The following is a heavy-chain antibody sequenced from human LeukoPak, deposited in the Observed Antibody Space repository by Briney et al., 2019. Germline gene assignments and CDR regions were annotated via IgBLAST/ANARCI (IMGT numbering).Heavy chain of an antibody. CDR3: ARGAGYCSGGSCYALGDAFDI. V-gene: IGHV1-8*01. J-gene: IGHJ3*02. CDR1: GYTLTELS. CDR2: MNPNSGNT. D-gene: IGHD2-15*01. Sequence: ASVKVSCQVTGYTLTELSMHWVRQATAQGLEWMGWMNPNSGNTGYAQKFQGRVTMTRSTSISTAYMELSSLRSEDTAVYYCARGAGYCSGGSCYALGDAFDIWGQGTMVTVSS.